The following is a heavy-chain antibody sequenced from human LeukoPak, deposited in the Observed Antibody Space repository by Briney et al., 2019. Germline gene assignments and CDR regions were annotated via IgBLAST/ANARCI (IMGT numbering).Heavy chain of an antibody. Sequence: ASEKVSCKASGFTFTSSAMQCVRHAREQPLEWIGGIVVGSGNTNYAQKFQERVTITRDMFKSTAYMELSSLRSEYTGVYYCARVRQSDYYMDVWGKVTTVTVSS. J-gene: IGHJ6*03. V-gene: IGHV1-58*02. CDR2: IVVGSGNT. CDR1: GFTFTSSA. D-gene: IGHD5-24*01. CDR3: ARVRQSDYYMDV.